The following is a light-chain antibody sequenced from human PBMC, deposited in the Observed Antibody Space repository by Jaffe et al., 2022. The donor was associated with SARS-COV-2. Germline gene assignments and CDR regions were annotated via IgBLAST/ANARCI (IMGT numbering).Light chain of an antibody. CDR3: QHFGFSLSKFT. CDR2: GAS. Sequence: ELILTQSPGTLSLSPGERATLSCRASQSVSSYYLGWYQQKPGQAPRLLMNGASTRATGIPDRFSGSGSGTDFSLTISRLEPEDFAVYYCQHFGFSLSKFTFGPGTKVEIK. V-gene: IGKV3-20*01. J-gene: IGKJ3*01. CDR1: QSVSSYY.